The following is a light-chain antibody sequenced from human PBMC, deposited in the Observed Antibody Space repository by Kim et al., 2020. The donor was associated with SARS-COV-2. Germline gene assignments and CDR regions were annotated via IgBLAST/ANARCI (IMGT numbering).Light chain of an antibody. Sequence: EIVLTQSPGTLSLSPGERATLSCRASQSVSGTSLGWYQQKAGQAPRLLIYGASTRAAGIPDRFSGSGSGTDFTLTISRLEPEDFAVYVCQQYGSSPPTFGQGTKLEI. V-gene: IGKV3-20*01. CDR1: QSVSGTS. CDR3: QQYGSSPPT. J-gene: IGKJ2*01. CDR2: GAS.